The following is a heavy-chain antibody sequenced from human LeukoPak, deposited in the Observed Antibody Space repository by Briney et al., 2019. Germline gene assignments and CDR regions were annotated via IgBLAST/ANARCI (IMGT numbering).Heavy chain of an antibody. D-gene: IGHD3-22*01. CDR3: ARRRIVVVIGDAFDI. CDR2: INHGGST. J-gene: IGHJ3*02. V-gene: IGHV4-34*01. Sequence: SETLSLTCAVYGGSSSDSYWSWIRQPPGKGLEWIGEINHGGSTKFNPSLKSRVTISLDTSRNQFSLKVNSVTAADTAVYYCARRRIVVVIGDAFDIWGQGTMVTVSS. CDR1: GGSSSDSY.